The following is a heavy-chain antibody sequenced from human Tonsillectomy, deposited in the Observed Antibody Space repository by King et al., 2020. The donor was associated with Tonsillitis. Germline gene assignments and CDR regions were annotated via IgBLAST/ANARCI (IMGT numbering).Heavy chain of an antibody. CDR3: AKGQWELRG. V-gene: IGHV3-23*04. CDR1: GFTFSSYA. Sequence: VQLVESGGGLVRPGGSLRLSCAASGFTFSSYAMTWVRQAPGKGLEWGSAICGSCCNTYYADSVQGRFTISRDNSKNTMYLQVNSLRAEDTAVYYCAKGQWELRGWGQGTLVTVSS. CDR2: ICGSCCNT. J-gene: IGHJ4*02. D-gene: IGHD1-26*01.